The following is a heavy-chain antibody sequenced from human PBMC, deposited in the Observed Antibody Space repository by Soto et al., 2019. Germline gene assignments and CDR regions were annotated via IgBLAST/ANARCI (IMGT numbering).Heavy chain of an antibody. D-gene: IGHD4-17*01. CDR2: IIPIFGTA. CDR1: GGTFSSYA. CDR3: ARDRRHSYGDYAGGYFDY. Sequence: SVKVSCKASGGTFSSYAISWVRQAPGQGLEWMGGIIPIFGTANYAQKFQGRVTITADESTSTAYMELSSLRSEDTAVYYCARDRRHSYGDYAGGYFDYWGQGTPVPVYS. J-gene: IGHJ4*02. V-gene: IGHV1-69*13.